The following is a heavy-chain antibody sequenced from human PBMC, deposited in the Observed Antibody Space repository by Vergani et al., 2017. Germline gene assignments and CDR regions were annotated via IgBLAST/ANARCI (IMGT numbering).Heavy chain of an antibody. CDR1: GYTFTSYY. V-gene: IGHV1-46*01. J-gene: IGHJ6*02. D-gene: IGHD3-10*01. Sequence: QVQLVQSGAEVKKPGASVKVSCKASGYTFTSYYMHWVRQAPGQGLEWMGIINPSGGSTSYAQKFQGRVTMTRDTSTSTVYMELSSLRSEDTAVYYCARGRITMVRGVIITPVTSYYYGMDVWGQGTTVTVSS. CDR3: ARGRITMVRGVIITPVTSYYYGMDV. CDR2: INPSGGST.